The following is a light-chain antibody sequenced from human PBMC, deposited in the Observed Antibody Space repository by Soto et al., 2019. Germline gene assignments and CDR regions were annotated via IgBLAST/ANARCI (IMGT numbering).Light chain of an antibody. CDR3: QQGFNTPRT. Sequence: IQMTQSPSTLSGSVGDIVTIPCRASQTISSWLAWYQQKPGKAPKLLIYKASTLKSGVPSRFSGSGSGTGFTLTISSLQPEDFAIYYCQQGFNTPRTFGQGTKVDIK. V-gene: IGKV1-5*03. CDR2: KAS. J-gene: IGKJ1*01. CDR1: QTISSW.